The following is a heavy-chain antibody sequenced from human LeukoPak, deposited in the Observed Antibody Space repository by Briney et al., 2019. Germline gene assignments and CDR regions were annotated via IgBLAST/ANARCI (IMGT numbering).Heavy chain of an antibody. V-gene: IGHV4-34*01. CDR1: GGSFSGYY. CDR2: INHSGRT. D-gene: IGHD2-15*01. Sequence: PSETLSLTCAVCGGSFSGYYWSWTRQPPGKGLEWIGEINHSGRTNYNPSLKSRVTISVDTSKNQFSLKLSSVTAADTAVYYCARTTEGYCRGRSCYSYYYYMDVWGKGTTVTVSS. CDR3: ARTTEGYCRGRSCYSYYYYMDV. J-gene: IGHJ6*03.